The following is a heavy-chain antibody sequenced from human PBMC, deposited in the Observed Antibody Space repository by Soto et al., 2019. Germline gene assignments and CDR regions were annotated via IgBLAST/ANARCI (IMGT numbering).Heavy chain of an antibody. J-gene: IGHJ4*02. CDR3: ARDSSSSFYFDY. CDR1: GGSISSGDYY. Sequence: QLQLQESGPGLVKPSQTLSLTCTVSGGSISSGDYYWTWIRQHPGKGLEWIGFISYSGSTYYNPSLKSRVSISLDTSKNQFSLKLSSVTAADTAVYYCARDSSSSFYFDYWGQGSLVTVSS. D-gene: IGHD6-6*01. CDR2: ISYSGST. V-gene: IGHV4-31*03.